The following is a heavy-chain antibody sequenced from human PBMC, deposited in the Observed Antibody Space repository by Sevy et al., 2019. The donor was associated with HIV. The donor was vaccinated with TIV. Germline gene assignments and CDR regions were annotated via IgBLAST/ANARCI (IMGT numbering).Heavy chain of an antibody. V-gene: IGHV1-18*01. D-gene: IGHD3-3*01. J-gene: IGHJ3*02. CDR3: AAGYYDFWSGYYAFDI. Sequence: ASVKVSCKASGYTFTSYGISWVRQAPGRGLEWMGWISAYNGNTNYAQKLQGRVTMTTDTSTSTAYMELRSLRSDDTAVYYCAAGYYDFWSGYYAFDIWGQGTMVTVSS. CDR2: ISAYNGNT. CDR1: GYTFTSYG.